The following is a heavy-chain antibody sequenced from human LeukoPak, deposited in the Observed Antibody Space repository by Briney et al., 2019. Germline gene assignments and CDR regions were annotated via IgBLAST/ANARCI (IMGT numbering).Heavy chain of an antibody. CDR3: ATTDYGDLANAFDI. Sequence: PGGSLRLSCAASGFTFSSYAMSWVRQAPGKGLEWVSGISGSGDNTYYAGSVKGRFTISRDNSKNTLYLQMNSLRAEDTALYYCATTDYGDLANAFDIWGQGTMVTVSS. D-gene: IGHD4-17*01. J-gene: IGHJ3*02. CDR2: ISGSGDNT. V-gene: IGHV3-23*01. CDR1: GFTFSSYA.